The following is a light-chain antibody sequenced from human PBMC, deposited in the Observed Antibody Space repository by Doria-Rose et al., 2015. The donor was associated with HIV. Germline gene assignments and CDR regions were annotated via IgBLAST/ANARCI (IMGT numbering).Light chain of an antibody. CDR2: DGS. V-gene: IGKV3-20*01. CDR1: QSFSSTY. J-gene: IGKJ1*01. Sequence: TQSPGTLSLSPGERATFSCRASQSFSSTYLAWYQQKPGQAPSLLIYDGSTRATGIPDRFNASGSGTDFTLTINRLEPEDFALYYCHQYGTSWTFGQGTKVEI. CDR3: HQYGTSWT.